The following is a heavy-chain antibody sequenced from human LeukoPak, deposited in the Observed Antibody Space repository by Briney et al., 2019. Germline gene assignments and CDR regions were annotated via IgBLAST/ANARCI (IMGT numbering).Heavy chain of an antibody. V-gene: IGHV4-39*01. CDR3: AKSGGYGLIDY. J-gene: IGHJ4*02. CDR1: GASISGSGYY. Sequence: PSETLSLTCAVSGASISGSGYYWGWIRQPPGKELVWIGNIYSSGSTYYNASLQSRVTISIDTSKNQFSLRLNSVTAADTAMYYCAKSGGYGLIDYWGQGTRVTVSS. D-gene: IGHD1-26*01. CDR2: IYSSGST.